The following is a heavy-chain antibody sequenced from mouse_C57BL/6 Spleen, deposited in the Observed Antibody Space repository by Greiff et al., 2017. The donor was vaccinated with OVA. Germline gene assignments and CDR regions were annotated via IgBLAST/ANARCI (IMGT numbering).Heavy chain of an antibody. D-gene: IGHD1-1*01. J-gene: IGHJ4*01. Sequence: EVQLQQSGPELVKPGASVKMSCKASGYTFTDYNMHWVKQSHGKSLEWIGYINPNNGGTSYNQKFKGKATLTVNKSSSTAYMELRSLTSEDSAVYYCARPSGSSYDYAMDYWGQGTSVTVSS. CDR2: INPNNGGT. V-gene: IGHV1-22*01. CDR3: ARPSGSSYDYAMDY. CDR1: GYTFTDYN.